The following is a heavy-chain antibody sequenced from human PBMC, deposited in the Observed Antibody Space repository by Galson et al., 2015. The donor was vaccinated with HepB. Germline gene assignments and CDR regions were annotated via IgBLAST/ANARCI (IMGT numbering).Heavy chain of an antibody. CDR2: IWYDGSNK. V-gene: IGHV3-33*01. D-gene: IGHD6-19*01. CDR3: ARDRSGWYFDY. Sequence: SLRLSCAASGFTFSSYGMHWVRQAPGKGLEWVAVIWYDGSNKCYADSVKGRFTISRDNSKNTLYLQMNSLRAEDTAVYYCARDRSGWYFDYWGQGTLVTVSS. J-gene: IGHJ4*02. CDR1: GFTFSSYG.